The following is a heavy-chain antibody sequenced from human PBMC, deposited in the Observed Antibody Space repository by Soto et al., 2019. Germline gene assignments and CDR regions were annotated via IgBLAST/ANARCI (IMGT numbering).Heavy chain of an antibody. V-gene: IGHV1-3*01. CDR2: VAVYNGAT. CDR1: GYTFTTYA. CDR3: AREYPGFDP. Sequence: QVHLLQSGAEVKKPGASVKLSCKGSGYTFTTYAIHWVRQAPGEGREWVGWVAVYNGATKYAQKFQDRVTITRDISASTAYMELSSLTPEDTAIYYCAREYPGFDPWGQGTLVTVSP. D-gene: IGHD2-2*02. J-gene: IGHJ5*02.